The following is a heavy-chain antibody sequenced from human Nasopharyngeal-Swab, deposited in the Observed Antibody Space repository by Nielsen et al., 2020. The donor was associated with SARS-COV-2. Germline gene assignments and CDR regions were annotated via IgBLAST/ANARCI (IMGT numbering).Heavy chain of an antibody. J-gene: IGHJ6*03. CDR2: ISQGGGT. V-gene: IGHV4-34*01. Sequence: PGKGLEWIGDISQGGGTNYNPSLKNRVTISVATSKNQFSLKLSSVTAAETAVYYCARGGAGVVPSPVLGLGPYYSYYYMDVWGKGTTVTV. D-gene: IGHD2-2*01. CDR3: ARGGAGVVPSPVLGLGPYYSYYYMDV.